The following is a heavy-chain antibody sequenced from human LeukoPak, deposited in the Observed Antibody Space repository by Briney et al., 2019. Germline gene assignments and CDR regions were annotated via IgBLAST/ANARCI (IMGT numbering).Heavy chain of an antibody. CDR3: ARGGAQRITTFGVVMQSWFDP. V-gene: IGHV1-46*01. D-gene: IGHD3-3*01. CDR2: INPSGGRT. Sequence: ASVKVSCKASGYTFTSYYMHWVRQAPGQGLEWMGIINPSGGRTSYAQKFQGRVTRTRDTSTSTVYMELSSLRSEDTAVYYCARGGAQRITTFGVVMQSWFDPWGQGTLVTVSS. J-gene: IGHJ5*02. CDR1: GYTFTSYY.